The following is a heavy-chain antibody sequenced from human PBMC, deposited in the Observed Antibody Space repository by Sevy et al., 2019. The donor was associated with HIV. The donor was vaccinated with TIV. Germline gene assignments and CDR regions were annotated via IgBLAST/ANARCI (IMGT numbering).Heavy chain of an antibody. Sequence: GGSLRLSCAASGFTFSSYDMLWVRQPTGKGLEWVSAIGTAGDTYYPGSVKGRFTISRENAKNSLYLQMDSLRAGDRAVYYCARDSFTSKNYYGMDVWGQGTTVTVSS. J-gene: IGHJ6*02. CDR1: GFTFSSYD. V-gene: IGHV3-13*01. CDR2: IGTAGDT. CDR3: ARDSFTSKNYYGMDV. D-gene: IGHD3-10*01.